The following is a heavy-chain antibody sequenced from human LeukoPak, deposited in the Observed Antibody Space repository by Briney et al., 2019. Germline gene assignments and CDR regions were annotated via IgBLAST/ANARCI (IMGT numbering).Heavy chain of an antibody. CDR2: INPNSGGT. D-gene: IGHD3-10*01. CDR1: GYTFTGYY. Sequence: GASVKVSCKASGYTFTGYYMHWVRQAPGQGLEWMGWINPNSGGTNYAQKFQGRVTMTRDTSISTAYMDLSRLRSDDTAVYYCAIWFGELSSPNWFDPWGQGTLVTVSS. CDR3: AIWFGELSSPNWFDP. J-gene: IGHJ5*02. V-gene: IGHV1-2*02.